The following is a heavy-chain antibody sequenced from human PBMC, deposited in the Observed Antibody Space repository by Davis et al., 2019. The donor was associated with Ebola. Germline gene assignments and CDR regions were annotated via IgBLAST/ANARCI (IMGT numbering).Heavy chain of an antibody. CDR3: AKGRHVLLAFDY. CDR1: GFTFSSYA. Sequence: GGSLRLSCATSGFTFSSYAMSWVRQAPGKGLEWVSAISGSGGSTYYADSVKGRFTISRDNSKNTLYLQMNSLRAEDTAVYYCAKGRHVLLAFDYWGQGTLVTVSS. V-gene: IGHV3-23*01. CDR2: ISGSGGST. J-gene: IGHJ4*02. D-gene: IGHD1-26*01.